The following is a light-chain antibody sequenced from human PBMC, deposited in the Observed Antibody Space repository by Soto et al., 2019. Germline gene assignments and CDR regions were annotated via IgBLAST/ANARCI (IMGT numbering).Light chain of an antibody. V-gene: IGKV3-20*01. J-gene: IGKJ1*01. CDR3: QQYDSATWA. CDR2: GAS. Sequence: EIVLTQSPGTLSLSTGESATLSCRTSQRGSSSYLAWYQQKSGQAPRLLVHGASLRATGSPDRFSGSGYWTDFTLTISRLETEEFEVYSGQQYDSATWAFGQGAKVAIK. CDR1: QRGSSSY.